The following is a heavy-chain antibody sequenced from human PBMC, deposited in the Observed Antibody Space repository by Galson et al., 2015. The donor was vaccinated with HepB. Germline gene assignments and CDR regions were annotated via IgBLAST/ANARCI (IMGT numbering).Heavy chain of an antibody. CDR3: ANRAHDIAAAGTLFY. CDR1: GFTFSSYG. D-gene: IGHD6-13*01. CDR2: ISYDGSNK. J-gene: IGHJ4*02. Sequence: SLRLSCAASGFTFSSYGMHWVRQAPGKGLEWVAVISYDGSNKYYADSVKGRFTISRDNSKNTLYLQMNSLRAEDTAVYYCANRAHDIAAAGTLFYWGQGTLVTVSS. V-gene: IGHV3-30*18.